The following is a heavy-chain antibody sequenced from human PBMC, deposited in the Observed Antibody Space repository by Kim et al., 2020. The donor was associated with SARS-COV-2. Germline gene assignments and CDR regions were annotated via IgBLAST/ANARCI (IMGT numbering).Heavy chain of an antibody. J-gene: IGHJ4*02. Sequence: PSLESRVTISVDTSKNLFSLKLSSVTAADTAVYYCAGQNYYGTVWYFDYWGQGTLVTVSS. CDR3: AGQNYYGTVWYFDY. D-gene: IGHD3-10*01. V-gene: IGHV4-39*01.